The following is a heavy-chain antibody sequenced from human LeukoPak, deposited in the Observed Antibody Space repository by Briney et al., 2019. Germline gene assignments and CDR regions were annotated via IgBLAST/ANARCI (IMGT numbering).Heavy chain of an antibody. CDR1: GFTFSTYA. V-gene: IGHV3-23*01. Sequence: PGGSLRLSCAASGFTFSTYAMSWVRQVPGKGLDWVSVISNNGGYTHYADSVKGRFTVSRDNSKNTLYLQMNSLRDEGTAVYYCANGATMAGASGSFDYWGQGTLVTVSS. CDR2: ISNNGGYT. J-gene: IGHJ4*02. D-gene: IGHD6-19*01. CDR3: ANGATMAGASGSFDY.